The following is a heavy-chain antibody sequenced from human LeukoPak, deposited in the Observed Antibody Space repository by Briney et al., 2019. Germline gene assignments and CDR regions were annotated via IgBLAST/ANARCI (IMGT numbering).Heavy chain of an antibody. J-gene: IGHJ4*02. Sequence: PGGSLRLSCAASGFTFSSYSMNWVRQAPGKGLEWVSSISSSSSYIYYADSVKGRFTISRDNAKNSLYLQMNSLRAEDTAVYYCARDLVGATAFDYWGQGTLVTASP. CDR1: GFTFSSYS. CDR2: ISSSSSYI. D-gene: IGHD1-26*01. V-gene: IGHV3-21*01. CDR3: ARDLVGATAFDY.